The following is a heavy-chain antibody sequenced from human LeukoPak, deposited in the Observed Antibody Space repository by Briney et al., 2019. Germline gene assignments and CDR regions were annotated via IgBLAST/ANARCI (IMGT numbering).Heavy chain of an antibody. Sequence: GGSLRLSCAASGFTFSSYAMHWVRQAPGKGLEWVAVISYDGSNKYYADSVKGRFTISRDNSKNTLYLQMNSLRAEDTAVYYCARGRITIFGVVIDYMDVWGKGTTVTVSS. CDR1: GFTFSSYA. CDR2: ISYDGSNK. V-gene: IGHV3-30-3*01. D-gene: IGHD3-3*01. CDR3: ARGRITIFGVVIDYMDV. J-gene: IGHJ6*03.